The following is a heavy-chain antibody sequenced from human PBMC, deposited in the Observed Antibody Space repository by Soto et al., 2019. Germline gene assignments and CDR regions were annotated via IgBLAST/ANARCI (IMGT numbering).Heavy chain of an antibody. D-gene: IGHD4-17*01. CDR2: IIPILGIA. CDR1: GGTFSSYT. J-gene: IGHJ5*02. V-gene: IGHV1-69*08. Sequence: QVQLVQSGAEVKKPGSSVKVSCKASGGTFSSYTISWVRQAPGQGLEWMGRIIPILGIANYAQKFQGRVTITADKYTSTAYMELSSLRSEDTSVYYCARDRSTVTTREYNWFDPWGQGTLVTVSS. CDR3: ARDRSTVTTREYNWFDP.